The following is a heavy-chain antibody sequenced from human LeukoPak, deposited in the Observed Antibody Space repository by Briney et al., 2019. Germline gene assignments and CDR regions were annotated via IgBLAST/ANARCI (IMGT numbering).Heavy chain of an antibody. Sequence: SETLSLTCTVSGGSINNYYWTWIRQPPGRGLEWIGYISFSGTTNYNPSLKSRVTISLDTSNNQFSLKLTSVTAADTAVYYCARISPSSGTYWGSLYYYMDVRGKGTTVTVSS. D-gene: IGHD1-26*01. CDR3: ARISPSSGTYWGSLYYYMDV. J-gene: IGHJ6*03. CDR2: ISFSGTT. V-gene: IGHV4-59*01. CDR1: GGSINNYY.